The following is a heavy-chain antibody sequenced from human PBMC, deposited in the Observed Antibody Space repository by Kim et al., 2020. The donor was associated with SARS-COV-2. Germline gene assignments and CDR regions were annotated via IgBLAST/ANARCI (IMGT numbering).Heavy chain of an antibody. CDR1: GYTFTSYG. CDR3: ARVSLNQGDIVVVPAAKLIDY. D-gene: IGHD2-2*01. J-gene: IGHJ4*02. CDR2: ISAYNGNT. V-gene: IGHV1-18*01. Sequence: ASVKVSCKASGYTFTSYGISWVRQAPGQGLEWMGWISAYNGNTNYAQKLQGRVTMTTDTSTSTAYMELRSLRSDDTAVYYCARVSLNQGDIVVVPAAKLIDYWGQGTLVTVSP.